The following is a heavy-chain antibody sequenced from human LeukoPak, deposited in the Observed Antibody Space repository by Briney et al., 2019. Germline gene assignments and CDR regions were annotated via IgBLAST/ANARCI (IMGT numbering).Heavy chain of an antibody. V-gene: IGHV3-7*01. CDR1: GFTFSSYW. J-gene: IGHJ5*02. CDR2: MKLNGSEK. Sequence: PGGSLRLSCAASGFTFSSYWMSWVRQAPGKGLEWVADMKLNGSEKYYVDSVKGRFTISRDNAKNSLYLQMNSLRVDNTAVYYCTRWARYCSGGICYSWFDPWGQGTLVTVSS. D-gene: IGHD2-15*01. CDR3: TRWARYCSGGICYSWFDP.